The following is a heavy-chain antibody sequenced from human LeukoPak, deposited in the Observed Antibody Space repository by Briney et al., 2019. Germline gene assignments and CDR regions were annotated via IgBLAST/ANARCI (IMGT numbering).Heavy chain of an antibody. D-gene: IGHD2-2*01. V-gene: IGHV3-11*04. CDR1: GFTLSDYY. CDR2: ISSSGSTI. CDR3: ARDSTLGYCSSTSCQTNWFDP. J-gene: IGHJ5*02. Sequence: GGSLRLSCAASGFTLSDYYMSWIRQAPGKGLEWVSYISSSGSTIYYADSVKGRFTISRDNAKNSLYLQMNSLRAEDTAVYYCARDSTLGYCSSTSCQTNWFDPWGQGTLVTVSS.